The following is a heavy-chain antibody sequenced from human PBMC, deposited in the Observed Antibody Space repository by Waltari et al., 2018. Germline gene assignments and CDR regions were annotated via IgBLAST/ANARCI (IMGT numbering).Heavy chain of an antibody. CDR3: ARDWGYNLPWFDP. J-gene: IGHJ5*02. V-gene: IGHV3-7*01. D-gene: IGHD3-10*01. CDR1: GFTFSRYW. Sequence: EVQLVESGGGLVQPGGSLRLSCAASGFTFSRYWMSWVRQAPGKGLEGVANIKQDGSEKYYVDSVKGRFTISRDNAKNSLYLQMNSLRAEDTAVYYCARDWGYNLPWFDPWGQGTLVTVSS. CDR2: IKQDGSEK.